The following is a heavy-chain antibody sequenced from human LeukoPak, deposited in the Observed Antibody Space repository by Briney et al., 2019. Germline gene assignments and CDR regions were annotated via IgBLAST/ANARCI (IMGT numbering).Heavy chain of an antibody. D-gene: IGHD6-13*01. V-gene: IGHV3-30*04. Sequence: GLSLRLSCAASGFTFSSHAMHWVRQAPGKGLEWVAVISNDGSNKYYADFVKGRFTISRDNSRNTLYLQMNSLRAEDTAVYYCARDGPGSSRYFDYGGQGALVTVPS. J-gene: IGHJ4*02. CDR2: ISNDGSNK. CDR3: ARDGPGSSRYFDY. CDR1: GFTFSSHA.